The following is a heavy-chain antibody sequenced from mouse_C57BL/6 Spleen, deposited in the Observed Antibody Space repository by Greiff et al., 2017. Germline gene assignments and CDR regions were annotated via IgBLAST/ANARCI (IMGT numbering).Heavy chain of an antibody. J-gene: IGHJ2*01. Sequence: EVNVVESGGGLVQPGGSLSLSCAASGFTFTDYYMSWVRQPPGKALEWLGFIRNKANGYTTEYSASVKGRFTISRDNSQSILYLQMNALRAEDSATYYCARTYYPCYFDDWGQGTTLTVSS. CDR3: ARTYYPCYFDD. CDR1: GFTFTDYY. CDR2: IRNKANGYTT. D-gene: IGHD2-10*01. V-gene: IGHV7-3*01.